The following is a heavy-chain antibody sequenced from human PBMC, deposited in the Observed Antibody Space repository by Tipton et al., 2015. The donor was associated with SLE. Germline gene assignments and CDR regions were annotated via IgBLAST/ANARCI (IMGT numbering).Heavy chain of an antibody. CDR2: INHSGGT. J-gene: IGHJ6*03. Sequence: LRLSCAASGFTVSSNYMSWVRQAPGKGLEWIGEINHSGGTNYNPSLKSRVTISVDTSKNQFSLKLSSVTAADTAVYYCARAPGLDRDYYYYYYMDVWGKGTTVTVSS. CDR3: ARAPGLDRDYYYYYYMDV. V-gene: IGHV4-34*01. CDR1: GFTVSSNY. D-gene: IGHD3/OR15-3a*01.